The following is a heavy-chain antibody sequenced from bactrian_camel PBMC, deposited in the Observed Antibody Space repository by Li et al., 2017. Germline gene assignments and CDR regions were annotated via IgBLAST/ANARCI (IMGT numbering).Heavy chain of an antibody. CDR2: IYPVGGNS. V-gene: IGHV3S19*01. D-gene: IGHD5*01. CDR1: GFIFNTWY. CDR3: ARELLPYGLGVYEYGV. Sequence: DVQLVESGGGLVQPGGSLRLSCKTSGFIFNTWYLAWVRQAPGQGLEWLSSIYPVGGNSYFAEPVKGRFTISKDNAKNTLYLQMNSLKTEDTAIYYCARELLPYGLGVYEYGVWGQGTQVTVS. J-gene: IGHJ4*01.